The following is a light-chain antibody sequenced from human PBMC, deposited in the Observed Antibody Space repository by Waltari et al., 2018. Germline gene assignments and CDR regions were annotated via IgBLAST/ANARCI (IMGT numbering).Light chain of an antibody. Sequence: EIVMTQSPATLSMSPGERATLSCRASQSLSGNLAWYQQKPGQAPRPLIYGASTRATGIPARFSGSGSGTEFTLTISSLQSEDFAVYYCQHYNDWYTFGQGTKLEIK. CDR3: QHYNDWYT. CDR1: QSLSGN. V-gene: IGKV3-15*01. CDR2: GAS. J-gene: IGKJ2*01.